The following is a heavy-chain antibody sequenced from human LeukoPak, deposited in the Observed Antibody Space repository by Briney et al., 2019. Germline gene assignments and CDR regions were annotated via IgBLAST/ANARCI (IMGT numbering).Heavy chain of an antibody. Sequence: GGSLRLSCAASGFSFSTYNMNWVRQAPGQRLEWVSSITSGSSYIYYADSVKGRFTISRDNAKSSLYLQMDSLRAEDTAVYYCARDPYSGNYGAYYYYYMDVRGKGTTVTISS. J-gene: IGHJ6*03. D-gene: IGHD1-26*01. CDR3: ARDPYSGNYGAYYYYYMDV. CDR2: ITSGSSYI. V-gene: IGHV3-21*01. CDR1: GFSFSTYN.